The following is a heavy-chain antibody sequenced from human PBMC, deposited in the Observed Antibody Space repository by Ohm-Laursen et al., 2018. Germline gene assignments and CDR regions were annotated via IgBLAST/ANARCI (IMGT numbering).Heavy chain of an antibody. Sequence: SLRLSCAASGFTFDDYAMHWVRQAPGEGLVWVSRIKGDGSETNYADSVKGRFTISRDNAKNTLYLQMNSLRGDDTAVYYRARAQRLVASANDYWGQGTLVTVSS. J-gene: IGHJ4*02. CDR1: GFTFDDYA. CDR3: ARAQRLVASANDY. V-gene: IGHV3-74*01. CDR2: IKGDGSET. D-gene: IGHD5-12*01.